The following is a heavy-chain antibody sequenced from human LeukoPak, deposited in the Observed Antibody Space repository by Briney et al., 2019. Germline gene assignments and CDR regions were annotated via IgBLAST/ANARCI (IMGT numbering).Heavy chain of an antibody. D-gene: IGHD2-2*01. CDR1: GYTLTNND. CDR3: ARPTSRPSNYYHMDV. J-gene: IGHJ6*03. CDR2: INPENGNT. V-gene: IGHV1-8*01. Sequence: ASVKVSCKASGYTLTNNDINWVRQATGQGLEWMGWINPENGNTGYAQKFQGRVIMTRSTAINTVYMELSSLTFEDMAIYFCARPTSRPSNYYHMDVWGKGTTVTVSS.